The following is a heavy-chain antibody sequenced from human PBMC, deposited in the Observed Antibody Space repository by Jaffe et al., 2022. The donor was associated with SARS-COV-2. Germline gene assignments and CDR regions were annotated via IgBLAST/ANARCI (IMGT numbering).Heavy chain of an antibody. D-gene: IGHD6-13*01. V-gene: IGHV1-18*01. Sequence: QVQLVQSGAEVKKPGASVKVSCKASGYTFTSYGISWVRQAPGQGLEWMGWISAYNGNTNYAQKLQGRVTMTTDTSTSTAYMELRSLRSDDTAVYYCARDLHEQQLVRGYYYYYYGMDVWGQGTTVTVSS. J-gene: IGHJ6*02. CDR1: GYTFTSYG. CDR2: ISAYNGNT. CDR3: ARDLHEQQLVRGYYYYYYGMDV.